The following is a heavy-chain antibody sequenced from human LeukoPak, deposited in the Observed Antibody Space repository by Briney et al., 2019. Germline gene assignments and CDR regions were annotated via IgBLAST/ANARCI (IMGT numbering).Heavy chain of an antibody. D-gene: IGHD6-19*01. Sequence: PGRSLRLSCAASGFTFDDYAMHWVRQAPGKGLEWVSGISWNSGSIGYADSVKGRFTISRDNAKNSLYLQMNSLRAEDTALYYCAGIGVDYFDYWGQGTLVTVSS. CDR2: ISWNSGSI. V-gene: IGHV3-9*01. CDR1: GFTFDDYA. CDR3: AGIGVDYFDY. J-gene: IGHJ4*02.